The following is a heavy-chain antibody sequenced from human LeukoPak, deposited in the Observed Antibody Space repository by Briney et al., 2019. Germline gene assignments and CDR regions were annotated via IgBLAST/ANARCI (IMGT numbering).Heavy chain of an antibody. CDR1: GGSFSGYY. CDR2: INHSGST. J-gene: IGHJ4*02. D-gene: IGHD2-2*01. Sequence: SVTLSLTCAVYGGSFSGYYWSWTRQPPGKGLEWIGEINHSGSTNYNPSLKSRVTISVDTSKNQFSLKLSSVTAADTAVYYCARVVVPAAILSYFDYWGQGTLVTVSS. CDR3: ARVVVPAAILSYFDY. V-gene: IGHV4-34*01.